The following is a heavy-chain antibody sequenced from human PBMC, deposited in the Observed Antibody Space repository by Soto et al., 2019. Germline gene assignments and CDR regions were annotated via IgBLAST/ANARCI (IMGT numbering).Heavy chain of an antibody. CDR2: INHSGST. Sequence: SETLSLTCAVYGGSFSGYYWSWIRQPPGKGLEWVGEINHSGSTNYNPSLKSRVTISVDTSKNQFSPKLSSVTAADTAVYYCARGSGYSYGYSWFDPWGQGTLVTVS. J-gene: IGHJ5*02. D-gene: IGHD5-18*01. CDR3: ARGSGYSYGYSWFDP. CDR1: GGSFSGYY. V-gene: IGHV4-34*01.